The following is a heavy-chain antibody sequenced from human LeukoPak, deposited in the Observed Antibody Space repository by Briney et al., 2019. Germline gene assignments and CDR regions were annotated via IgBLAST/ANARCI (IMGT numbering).Heavy chain of an antibody. CDR1: GGTFSSYA. V-gene: IGHV1-69*05. J-gene: IGHJ5*02. Sequence: ASVKVSCXASGGTFSSYAISWVRQAPGQGLEWMGGIIPIFGTANYAQKFQGRVTITTDESTSTAHMELSSLRSEDTAVYYCARGRIAVANNWFDPWGQGTLVTVSS. CDR3: ARGRIAVANNWFDP. D-gene: IGHD6-19*01. CDR2: IIPIFGTA.